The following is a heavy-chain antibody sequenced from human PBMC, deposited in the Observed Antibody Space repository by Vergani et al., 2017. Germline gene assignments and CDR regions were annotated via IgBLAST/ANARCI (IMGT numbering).Heavy chain of an antibody. Sequence: QVQLQESGPGLVKPSETLSLTCTVSGGSISSYYWRWIRQPPGKGLEWIGYIYYSGSTNYNPSLKSRVTISVDTSKNQFSLKLSSVTAADTAVYYCARSTTRYYYGMDVWGQGTTVTVSS. V-gene: IGHV4-59*01. CDR3: ARSTTRYYYGMDV. D-gene: IGHD1-1*01. CDR2: IYYSGST. CDR1: GGSISSYY. J-gene: IGHJ6*02.